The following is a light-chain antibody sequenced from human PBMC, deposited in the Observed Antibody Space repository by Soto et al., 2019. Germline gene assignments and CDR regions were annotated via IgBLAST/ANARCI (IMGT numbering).Light chain of an antibody. CDR3: QKYNSAPLT. CDR1: QGISNF. Sequence: DIQMTQSPSSLSASVGDRVTITCRARQGISNFLAWYQQRPGQVPKLLIYAASTWQSEVPSRFSGSGSGTDFTLTISSLQTEDGANYYCQKYNSAPLTFGGGTKVEIK. CDR2: AAS. V-gene: IGKV1-27*01. J-gene: IGKJ4*01.